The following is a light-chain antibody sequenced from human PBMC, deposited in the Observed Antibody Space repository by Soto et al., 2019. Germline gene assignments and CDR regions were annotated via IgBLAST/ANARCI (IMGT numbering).Light chain of an antibody. CDR2: DVR. V-gene: IGLV2-14*03. J-gene: IGLJ2*01. CDR3: SSHTSSSTVI. CDR1: SSDVGGYNF. Sequence: QSALTQPASVSGSPGQSITISCTGTSSDVGGYNFVSWYQQHPGKAPKFIIYDVRNRPSGVSNRFSGSRSGNTASLTISGLQAEDEADYYCSSHTSSSTVIFGGGTQLTVL.